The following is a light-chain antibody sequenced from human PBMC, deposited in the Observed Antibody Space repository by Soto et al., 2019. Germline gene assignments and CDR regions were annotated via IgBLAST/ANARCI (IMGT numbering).Light chain of an antibody. V-gene: IGKV1-5*03. CDR1: QTISSR. Sequence: DIQMTQSPSSLSASVGDRVTITCRASQTISSRLAWYQQKPGQAPKLLIYKATNLQTGVASRFSGSGSGTEFSLTISGLQPDDFAVYYCQQSSSTPHTFGQGTIVEIK. J-gene: IGKJ2*01. CDR2: KAT. CDR3: QQSSSTPHT.